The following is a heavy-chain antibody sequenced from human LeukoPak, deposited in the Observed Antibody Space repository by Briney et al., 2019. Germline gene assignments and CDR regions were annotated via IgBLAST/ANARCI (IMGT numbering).Heavy chain of an antibody. CDR1: GGSVSSGIYY. CDR3: AGVKDGYNVY. Sequence: SETLSLTCTVSGGSVSSGIYYWSWIRQPPGKGLEWIGCIYYSGSTKYNPSLKSRVTISVDTSKNQFSLKLSSVTAADTAVYYCAGVKDGYNVYWGQGTLVTVSS. V-gene: IGHV4-61*01. D-gene: IGHD5-24*01. CDR2: IYYSGST. J-gene: IGHJ4*02.